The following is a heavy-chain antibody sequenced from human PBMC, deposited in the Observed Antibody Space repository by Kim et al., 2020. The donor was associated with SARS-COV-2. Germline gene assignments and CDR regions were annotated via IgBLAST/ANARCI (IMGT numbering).Heavy chain of an antibody. D-gene: IGHD3-16*02. V-gene: IGHV3-30-3*02. Sequence: ADSVKGRFTISRDNSKNTLYLQMNSLRAEDTAVYYCAKSDGLGELSLCDYWGQGTLVTVSS. CDR3: AKSDGLGELSLCDY. J-gene: IGHJ4*02.